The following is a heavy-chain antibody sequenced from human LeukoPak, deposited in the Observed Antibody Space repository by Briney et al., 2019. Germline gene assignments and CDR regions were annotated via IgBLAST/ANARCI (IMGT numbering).Heavy chain of an antibody. CDR2: ISYDGSNK. CDR3: AREFSGYAFDI. CDR1: GFTFSSYA. D-gene: IGHD5-12*01. V-gene: IGHV3-30-3*01. Sequence: GGSLRLSCAASGFTFSSYAMHWVRQAPGKGLEWVAVISYDGSNKYYADSVKGRFTISRDNSRNTLYLQMNSLRAEDMAVYYCAREFSGYAFDIWGQGTMVTVSS. J-gene: IGHJ3*02.